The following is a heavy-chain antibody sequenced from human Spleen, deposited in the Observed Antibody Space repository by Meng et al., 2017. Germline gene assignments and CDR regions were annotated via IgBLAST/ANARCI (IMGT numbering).Heavy chain of an antibody. CDR1: GGTFSSYA. J-gene: IGHJ3*02. CDR2: IIPIFGTA. Sequence: SVKVSCKASGGTFSSYAISWVRQAPGQGLEWMGGIIPIFGTANYAQKFQGRVTITTDESTSTAYMELSSLRSEDTAVYYGAREFLLGSSWGQNAFDIWGQGTMVTVSS. V-gene: IGHV1-69*05. D-gene: IGHD6-13*01. CDR3: AREFLLGSSWGQNAFDI.